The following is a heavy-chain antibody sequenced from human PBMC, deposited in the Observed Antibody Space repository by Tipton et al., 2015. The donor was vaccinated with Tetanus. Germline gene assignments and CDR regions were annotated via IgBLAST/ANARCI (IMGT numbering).Heavy chain of an antibody. CDR1: GGSISSYY. D-gene: IGHD2-2*01. J-gene: IGHJ3*02. V-gene: IGHV4-59*01. Sequence: TLSLTCTVSGGSISSYYWSWIRQPPGKGLEWIGYIYYSGSTNYNPSLKSRVTISVDTSKNQFSLKLSSVTAADTAVYYCARKGVVPGAVGDAFDIWGQGTMVTVSS. CDR2: IYYSGST. CDR3: ARKGVVPGAVGDAFDI.